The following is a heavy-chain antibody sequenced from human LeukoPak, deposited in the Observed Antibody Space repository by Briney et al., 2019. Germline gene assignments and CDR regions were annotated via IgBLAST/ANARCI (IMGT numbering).Heavy chain of an antibody. D-gene: IGHD6-13*01. V-gene: IGHV5-51*01. CDR1: GYSFTSYW. CDR2: IYPGDSDT. Sequence: GESLKISCTGSGYSFTSYWIGWVRQMPGKGLEWMGIIYPGDSDTRYSPSFQGQVTISADKSISTAYLQWSSLKASDTAMYYCARLRIAAAGLKFNWFDPWGQGTLVTVSS. CDR3: ARLRIAAAGLKFNWFDP. J-gene: IGHJ5*02.